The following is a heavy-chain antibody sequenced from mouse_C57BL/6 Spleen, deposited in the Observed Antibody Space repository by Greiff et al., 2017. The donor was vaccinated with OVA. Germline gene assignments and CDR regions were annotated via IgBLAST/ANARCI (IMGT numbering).Heavy chain of an antibody. V-gene: IGHV1-52*01. D-gene: IGHD1-1*01. CDR2: IDPSDSET. Sequence: VQLQQPGAELVRPGSSVKLSCKASGYTFPSYWMPWVKQRPIQGLEWIGNIDPSDSETHYNQKFQDKATLTVDKSSSTAYMQLSSLTSEDSAVYYGARRAVARDYAMDYWGQGTSVTVSS. CDR1: GYTFPSYW. CDR3: ARRAVARDYAMDY. J-gene: IGHJ4*01.